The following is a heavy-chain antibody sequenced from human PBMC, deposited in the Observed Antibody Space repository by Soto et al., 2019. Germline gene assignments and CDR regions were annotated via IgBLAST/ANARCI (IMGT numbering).Heavy chain of an antibody. CDR3: ARARPYFVMVGGATPWYYGMDV. CDR1: GFIFSGYY. Sequence: GGSLRLSCAASGFIFSGYYMTWIRQAPGKGLEWVSYISGSGIHIYYADSVKGRFTISRDNAKNSLYLQLNSLRVEDTAVYYCARARPYFVMVGGATPWYYGMDVWGQGTTVTVSS. CDR2: ISGSGIHI. J-gene: IGHJ6*02. V-gene: IGHV3-11*01. D-gene: IGHD2-15*01.